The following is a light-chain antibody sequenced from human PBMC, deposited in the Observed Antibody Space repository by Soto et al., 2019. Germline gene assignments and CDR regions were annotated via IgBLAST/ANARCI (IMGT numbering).Light chain of an antibody. V-gene: IGKV3-15*01. CDR2: GPS. CDR1: QSVTSN. J-gene: IGKJ2*02. Sequence: EIVMTQSPATLSVSPGERATLSCRARQSVTSNLAWYQQNPGQAPRLLIFGPSTRATGIPARFSGSGSGTEFTLTISSLQSEDFGVYYCQQYNNWPPGTFGQGTKLEIK. CDR3: QQYNNWPPGT.